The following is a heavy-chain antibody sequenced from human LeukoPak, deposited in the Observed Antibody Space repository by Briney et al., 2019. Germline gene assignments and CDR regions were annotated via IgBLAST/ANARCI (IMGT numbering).Heavy chain of an antibody. D-gene: IGHD2-2*02. CDR1: GFTFSSYS. CDR2: IISSSSYI. CDR3: ARPDCSSSSCYTPDY. Sequence: PGGFLRLSCAASGFTFSSYSMNWVRQAPGKGLEWVSSIISSSSYIYYADSVKGRFTISRDNAKNSLYLQMNSLRAEDTAIYYCARPDCSSSSCYTPDYWGQGTLVTVSS. V-gene: IGHV3-21*01. J-gene: IGHJ4*02.